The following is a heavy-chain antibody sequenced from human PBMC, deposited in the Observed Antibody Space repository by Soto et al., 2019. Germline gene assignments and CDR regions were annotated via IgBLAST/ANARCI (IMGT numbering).Heavy chain of an antibody. CDR3: GEGDWGGGLTGYYTYDY. V-gene: IGHV3-23*01. CDR1: GFTFSSYA. Sequence: EVQLLESGGGLVQPGGSLRLSCAASGFTFSSYAMSWVRQAPGKGLEWVSAISGSGGSTYYADSVKGRFTISRDNSKNTLYLQKNSPRGGEKAVYYWGEGDWGGGLTGYYTYDYWGQGTLVTVSS. D-gene: IGHD3-9*01. J-gene: IGHJ4*02. CDR2: ISGSGGST.